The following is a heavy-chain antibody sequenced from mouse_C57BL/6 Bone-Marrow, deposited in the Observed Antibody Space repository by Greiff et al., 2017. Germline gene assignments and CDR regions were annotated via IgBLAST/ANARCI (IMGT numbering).Heavy chain of an antibody. CDR1: GYTFTSYW. Sequence: VQLQQPGTELVKPGASVQLSCKASGYTFTSYWMHWVKQRPGQGLAWIGNLYPSTGGTNSNEKFKSKATLTVDKSSSTASMQLSSLTSEDSAVYYWAIPVWTCDDGGQGTTRTVSS. V-gene: IGHV1-53*01. CDR3: AIPVWTCDD. CDR2: LYPSTGGT. J-gene: IGHJ2*01.